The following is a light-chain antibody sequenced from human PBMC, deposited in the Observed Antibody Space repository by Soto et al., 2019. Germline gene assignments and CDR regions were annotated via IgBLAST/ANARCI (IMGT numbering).Light chain of an antibody. CDR1: QSISSW. CDR2: KAS. V-gene: IGKV1-5*03. Sequence: DIQMTQSPSTLSASVGDRVTITCRASQSISSWLAWYRQKPGKAPKLLIYKASSLESGVPSRFSGSGSGTEFTLTISSLQPDDFPTYYCQQYNSYSRTFGQGTKVDIK. CDR3: QQYNSYSRT. J-gene: IGKJ1*01.